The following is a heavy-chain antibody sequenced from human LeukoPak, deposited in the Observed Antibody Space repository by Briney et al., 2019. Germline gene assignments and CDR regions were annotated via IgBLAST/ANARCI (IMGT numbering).Heavy chain of an antibody. D-gene: IGHD2-15*01. Sequence: SETLSLTCSVSEYSISSGYYWGWIRQPPGKGLEWIGSIYHSGSTYYNPSLQSRVSISVDTSKNQFSLKLSSVTAADTAVYYCASLLGAVDFDYWGQGTLVIVSS. CDR2: IYHSGST. V-gene: IGHV4-38-2*02. CDR3: ASLLGAVDFDY. CDR1: EYSISSGYY. J-gene: IGHJ4*02.